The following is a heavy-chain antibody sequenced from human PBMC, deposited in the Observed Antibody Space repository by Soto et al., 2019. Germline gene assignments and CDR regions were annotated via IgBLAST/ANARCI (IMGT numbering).Heavy chain of an antibody. D-gene: IGHD2-2*01. CDR1: GFTFSSYA. V-gene: IGHV3-23*01. CDR3: AKAINIVVVPAAMVY. CDR2: ISGSGGST. J-gene: IGHJ4*02. Sequence: GGSLRLSCAASGFTFSSYAMSWVRQAPGKGLEWVSAISGSGGSTYYADSVKGRFTISRDNSKNTLYLQMNSLRAEDTAVYYSAKAINIVVVPAAMVYWGQGTLVTVSS.